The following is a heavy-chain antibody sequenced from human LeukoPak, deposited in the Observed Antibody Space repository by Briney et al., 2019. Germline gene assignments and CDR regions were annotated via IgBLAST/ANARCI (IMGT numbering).Heavy chain of an antibody. Sequence: PSETLSLTCTVSGGSISSSSYYWGWIRQPPGKGLEWIGSIYYSGSTYYNPSLKSRVTISVDTSKSQFSLKLSSVTAADTAVYYCARLQGYYYDSSGYFDAFDIWGQGTMVTVSS. CDR1: GGSISSSSYY. CDR3: ARLQGYYYDSSGYFDAFDI. J-gene: IGHJ3*02. V-gene: IGHV4-39*01. CDR2: IYYSGST. D-gene: IGHD3-22*01.